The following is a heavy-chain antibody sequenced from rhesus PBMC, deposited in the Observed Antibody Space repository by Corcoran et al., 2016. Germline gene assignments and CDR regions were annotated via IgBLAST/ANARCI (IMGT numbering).Heavy chain of an antibody. D-gene: IGHD1-44*01. J-gene: IGHJ4*01. Sequence: HVQLQGSGPGLVKPSETLSLTCTVSVDSLTATNYSTFIRPPPWKGLEWVGRGHVRPGITGYNPSLSSRVTIASDPSRNQFSLTWTSVTAADTAVYYCVLATGTPSSYYFDSWGQGVLVTVSS. V-gene: IGHV4-160*01. CDR1: VDSLTATNY. CDR3: VLATGTPSSYYFDS. CDR2: GHVRPGIT.